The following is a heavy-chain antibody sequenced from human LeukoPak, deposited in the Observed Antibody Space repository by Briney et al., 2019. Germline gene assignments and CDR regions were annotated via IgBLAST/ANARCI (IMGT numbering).Heavy chain of an antibody. CDR1: GYTFTSYD. D-gene: IGHD5-18*01. CDR2: MNPNSGNT. CDR3: ARGRSEPRYSYGHPPTRYFDY. Sequence: ASVKVSCKASGYTFTSYDINWVRQATGQGLEWMGWMNPNSGNTGYAQKFQGRVTMTRNTSISTAYMELSSLRSEDTAVYYCARGRSEPRYSYGHPPTRYFDYWGQGTLVTVSS. J-gene: IGHJ4*02. V-gene: IGHV1-8*01.